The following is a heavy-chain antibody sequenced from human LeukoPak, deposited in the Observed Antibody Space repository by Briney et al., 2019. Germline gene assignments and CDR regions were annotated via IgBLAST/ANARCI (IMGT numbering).Heavy chain of an antibody. Sequence: ASVKVSCKASGYTFTGYYMHWVRQAPGQGLEWMGWINPNSGGTNYAQKFQGRVTMTRDTSISTAYMELSRLRSDDTAVYYCARDPGTTGTTDYRGQGTLVTVSS. CDR3: ARDPGTTGTTDY. CDR1: GYTFTGYY. D-gene: IGHD1-1*01. V-gene: IGHV1-2*02. J-gene: IGHJ4*02. CDR2: INPNSGGT.